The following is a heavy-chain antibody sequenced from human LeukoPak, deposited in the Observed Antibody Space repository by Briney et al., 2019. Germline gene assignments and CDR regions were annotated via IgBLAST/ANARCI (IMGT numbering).Heavy chain of an antibody. CDR2: IYTSGST. D-gene: IGHD3-22*01. Sequence: SETLSLTCTVSGGSISSYYWSWTRQPPGKGLEWIGYIYTSGSTNYNPPLKSRVTISVDTSKNQFSLKLSSVTAADTAVYYCARADYYDSSGHDAFDIWGQGTMVTVSS. CDR1: GGSISSYY. J-gene: IGHJ3*02. V-gene: IGHV4-4*09. CDR3: ARADYYDSSGHDAFDI.